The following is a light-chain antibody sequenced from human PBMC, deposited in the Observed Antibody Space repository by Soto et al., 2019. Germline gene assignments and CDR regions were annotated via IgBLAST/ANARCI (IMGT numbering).Light chain of an antibody. CDR1: QSVSSY. J-gene: IGKJ1*01. V-gene: IGKV3-11*01. Sequence: EIVLTQSPVTLSLSPGERATLSCRASQSVSSYLAWYQQKPGQAPRLLIYDASNRATGIPARFSGSGSGTDFTLTISSLEPEDFAVYYCQQRSNWTFGQGTKVDIK. CDR2: DAS. CDR3: QQRSNWT.